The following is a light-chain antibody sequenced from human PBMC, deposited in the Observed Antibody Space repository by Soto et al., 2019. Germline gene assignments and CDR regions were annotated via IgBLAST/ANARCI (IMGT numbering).Light chain of an antibody. V-gene: IGKV1-5*03. CDR1: QSISSW. J-gene: IGKJ1*01. CDR3: QQYNSYSWM. Sequence: DIQMTQSPSTLSASVGDRVTITCRASQSISSWLAWYQQKPGQAPKLLIYKASNLENGVPSRFSGSGSGTEFTLTIRSLQPDDFATYYCQQYNSYSWMFGQGTQFDIK. CDR2: KAS.